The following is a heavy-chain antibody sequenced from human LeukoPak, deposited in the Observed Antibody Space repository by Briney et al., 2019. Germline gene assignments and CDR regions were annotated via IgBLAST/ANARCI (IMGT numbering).Heavy chain of an antibody. V-gene: IGHV4-34*01. CDR2: INHSGST. Sequence: SETLSLTCAVYGGSFSGYYWSWIREPPGKGLEWIGEINHSGSTNYNPSLKSRVTISVDTSKNQFSLKLSSATAADTAVYYCARTGSSSSGSLGCWGQGTLVTVSS. D-gene: IGHD6-6*01. CDR3: ARTGSSSSGSLGC. J-gene: IGHJ4*02. CDR1: GGSFSGYY.